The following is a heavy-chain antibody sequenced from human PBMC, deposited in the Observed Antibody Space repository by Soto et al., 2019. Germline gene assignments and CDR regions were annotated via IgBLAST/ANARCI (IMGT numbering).Heavy chain of an antibody. CDR3: AKDPNGDYVGGCEF. D-gene: IGHD4-17*01. J-gene: IGHJ3*01. Sequence: EVQLSESGGGLVQPGGSLRLSCAASGFTFSNYAMSWVRQAPGKGLEWVSGISASGSATYYADSVKGRFTISRDNSKNTHSLQMNSLRAEDTAVYYCAKDPNGDYVGGCEFRGQGTMVTVSS. CDR2: ISASGSAT. CDR1: GFTFSNYA. V-gene: IGHV3-23*01.